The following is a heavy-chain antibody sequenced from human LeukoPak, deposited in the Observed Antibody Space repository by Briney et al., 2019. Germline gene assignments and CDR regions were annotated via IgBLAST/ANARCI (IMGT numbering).Heavy chain of an antibody. CDR3: AREQDDPPLGAFDI. D-gene: IGHD3-3*01. CDR1: GYTFTGYG. V-gene: IGHV1-18*01. CDR2: ISTYNGNT. Sequence: ASVKVSCKASGYTFTGYGISWVRQAPGQGLEWMGWISTYNGNTNYAQKLQGRVTMTTDTSTSTAYMELRSLRSDDTAVYYCAREQDDPPLGAFDIWGQGTMVTVSS. J-gene: IGHJ3*02.